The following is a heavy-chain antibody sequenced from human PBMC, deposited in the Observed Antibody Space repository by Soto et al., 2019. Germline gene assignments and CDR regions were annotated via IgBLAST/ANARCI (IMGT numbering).Heavy chain of an antibody. CDR3: ARDRVITGTYYYYYYYMDV. CDR1: GFTISSYW. J-gene: IGHJ6*03. Sequence: PGGSLRLSCAASGFTISSYWMSWVRQAPGKGLEWVANIKQDGSEKYYVDSVKGRFTISRDNAKNSLYLQMNSLRAEDTAVYYCARDRVITGTYYYYYYYMDVWGKGTTVTVSS. D-gene: IGHD1-7*01. CDR2: IKQDGSEK. V-gene: IGHV3-7*01.